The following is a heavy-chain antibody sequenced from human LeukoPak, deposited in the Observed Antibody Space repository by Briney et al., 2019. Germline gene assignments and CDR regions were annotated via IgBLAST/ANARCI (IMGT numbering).Heavy chain of an antibody. CDR1: GYTFTSYD. V-gene: IGHV1-8*03. J-gene: IGHJ4*02. CDR3: ARGRRWLQLLFDY. CDR2: MNPNSGNT. Sequence: ASVKVSCKASGYTFTSYDINWVRQATGQGLEWMGWMNPNSGNTGYAQKFQGRVTITRNTSISTAYMELSSLRFEDTAVYYCARGRRWLQLLFDYWGQGTLVTVSS. D-gene: IGHD5-24*01.